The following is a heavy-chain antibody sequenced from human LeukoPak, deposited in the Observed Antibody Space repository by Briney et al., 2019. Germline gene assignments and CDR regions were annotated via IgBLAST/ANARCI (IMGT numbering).Heavy chain of an antibody. J-gene: IGHJ4*02. V-gene: IGHV1-2*02. Sequence: ASVKVSCKASGYTFTDYYMHWVRQAPGQGLEWMGWINPNTGDTNYAQKFQGRVTMTRDTSISTAHMEMSRLRSDDTAVYYCARANFLYCSSTTCLFDYWGQGTLVTVSS. D-gene: IGHD2-2*01. CDR2: INPNTGDT. CDR1: GYTFTDYY. CDR3: ARANFLYCSSTTCLFDY.